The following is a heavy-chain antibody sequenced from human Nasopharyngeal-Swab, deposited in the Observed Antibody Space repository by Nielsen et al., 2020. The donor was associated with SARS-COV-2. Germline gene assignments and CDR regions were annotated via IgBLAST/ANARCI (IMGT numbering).Heavy chain of an antibody. D-gene: IGHD6-13*01. CDR3: ARGIAAAGQTTPDY. CDR2: ISAYNGNT. J-gene: IGHJ4*02. Sequence: ASVTVSCNASGYTFTSYGISWVRQAPGQGLEWMGWISAYNGNTNYAQKLQGRVTMTTDTSTSTAYMELRSLRSDDTAVYYCARGIAAAGQTTPDYWGQGTLVTVSS. V-gene: IGHV1-18*01. CDR1: GYTFTSYG.